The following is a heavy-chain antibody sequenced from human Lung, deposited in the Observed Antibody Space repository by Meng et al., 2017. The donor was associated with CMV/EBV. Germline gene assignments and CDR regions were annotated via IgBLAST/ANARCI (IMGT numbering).Heavy chain of an antibody. Sequence: SETLSLTCAINSGSFSGYYWSWIRQPPGGAMEWIGEINQSGSPNYNPSLKSRVTMSIDTSEDQFSLKLSSVTAADTAVYYCSRGEGAIAVVPAANYHGMDVWGQGTXVTVYS. V-gene: IGHV4-34*01. J-gene: IGHJ6*02. CDR3: SRGEGAIAVVPAANYHGMDV. D-gene: IGHD2-2*01. CDR2: INQSGSP. CDR1: SGSFSGYY.